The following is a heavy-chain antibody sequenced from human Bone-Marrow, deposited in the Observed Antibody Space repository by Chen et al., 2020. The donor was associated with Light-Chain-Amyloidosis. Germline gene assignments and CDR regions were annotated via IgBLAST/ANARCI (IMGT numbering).Heavy chain of an antibody. CDR2: VSGSTVST. CDR1: GFNFSSFG. D-gene: IGHD3-10*01. J-gene: IGHJ4*02. Sequence: EVQLVESGRNLVQPGGSLRLSCATSGFNFSSFGMSWVRQAPGKGLEWVSTVSGSTVSTYYAGAVKGRFIISRDNSKSTLYLQMNSLRAGDTAVYFCTRKGGYFDFWGQGSLVTVSS. V-gene: IGHV3-23*04. CDR3: TRKGGYFDF.